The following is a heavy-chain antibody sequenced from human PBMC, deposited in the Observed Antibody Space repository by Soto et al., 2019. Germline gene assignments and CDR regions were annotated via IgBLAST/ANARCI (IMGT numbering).Heavy chain of an antibody. CDR1: GYTFTGHY. Sequence: ASVKVSCKASGYTFTGHYMHWVRQAPGQGLEWMGWINPDSGGTIYAQRFQGWVTLTRDTSISTAYMELNSLTSDDTAVYYCARRSATIVRGAPADYWGQGTLVTVSS. J-gene: IGHJ4*02. CDR3: ARRSATIVRGAPADY. CDR2: INPDSGGT. V-gene: IGHV1-2*04. D-gene: IGHD3-10*01.